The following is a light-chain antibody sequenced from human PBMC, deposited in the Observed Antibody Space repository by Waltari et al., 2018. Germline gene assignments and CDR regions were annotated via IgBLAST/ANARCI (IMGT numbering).Light chain of an antibody. CDR1: SYNIGSNY. CDR3: AAWDDSLSRWL. V-gene: IGLV1-47*01. J-gene: IGLJ3*02. CDR2: RKN. Sequence: QSVLPQPPSASGTPGQTVTISCSARSYNIGSNYVYWYQHVPGAAPKLLIYRKNQRPSGVPDRFSGSKSGTSASLAISGLRSEDEADYYCAAWDDSLSRWLLGGGTKLTVL.